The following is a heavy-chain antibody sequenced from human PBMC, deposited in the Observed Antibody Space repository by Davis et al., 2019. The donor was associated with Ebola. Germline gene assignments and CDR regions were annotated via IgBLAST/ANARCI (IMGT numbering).Heavy chain of an antibody. CDR3: ARDKRRQGFLERYYFDY. Sequence: GGSLRLSCAASGFTFSSYWKSWVRQAPGKGLEWVANIKQDGSEKYYVDSVKGRFTISRDNAKNSLYLQMNSLRAEDTAVYYCARDKRRQGFLERYYFDYWGQGTLVTVSS. V-gene: IGHV3-7*01. CDR2: IKQDGSEK. J-gene: IGHJ4*02. D-gene: IGHD3-3*01. CDR1: GFTFSSYW.